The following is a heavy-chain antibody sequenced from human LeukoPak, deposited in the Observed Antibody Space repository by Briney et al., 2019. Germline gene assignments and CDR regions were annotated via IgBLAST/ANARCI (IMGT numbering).Heavy chain of an antibody. V-gene: IGHV3-23*01. J-gene: IGHJ4*02. CDR3: TRVSSGWSTFDY. CDR2: IGSGGDNT. Sequence: PGGSLRLSCTASGLTFSTYAMTWVRQAPGKGLEWVSTIGSGGDNTYYADSVKGRFTISRDNSKNTLYLQMSSLRAEDTAMYYCTRVSSGWSTFDYWGQGTLVTVSS. CDR1: GLTFSTYA. D-gene: IGHD6-19*01.